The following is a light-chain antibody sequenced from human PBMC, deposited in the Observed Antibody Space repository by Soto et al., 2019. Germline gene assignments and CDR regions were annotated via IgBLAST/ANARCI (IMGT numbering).Light chain of an antibody. J-gene: IGKJ5*01. CDR1: QSVRSY. V-gene: IGKV3-11*01. Sequence: ETVLTQFSATQSLSPGGRATLSCMASQSVRSYLGWYQQKPGQAPRLLIYDASTRVTGIPDRFSGSGTGTDFTLAISSLEPEDFAVYYCQQRSIRPLTFGQGTRLEIK. CDR2: DAS. CDR3: QQRSIRPLT.